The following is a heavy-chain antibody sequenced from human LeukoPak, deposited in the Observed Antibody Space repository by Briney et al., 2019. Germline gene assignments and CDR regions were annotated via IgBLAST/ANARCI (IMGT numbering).Heavy chain of an antibody. CDR2: IFHTGTT. CDR3: ARCIISTDRSFYSYMDV. Sequence: PSETLSLTCGVSDYTISSGDYWAWIRQPPGKGLEWIGYIFHTGTTYYNPALKSRVTISVDTSKNQFSLRLNSVTAADTAVYYCARCIISTDRSFYSYMDVWGRGTTVTVSS. J-gene: IGHJ6*03. CDR1: DYTISSGDY. V-gene: IGHV4-38-2*01. D-gene: IGHD1-1*01.